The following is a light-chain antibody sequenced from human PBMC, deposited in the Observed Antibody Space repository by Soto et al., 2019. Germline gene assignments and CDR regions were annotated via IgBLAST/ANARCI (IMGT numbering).Light chain of an antibody. CDR3: QQRNNWPPVIT. CDR2: AAS. CDR1: QNISVY. J-gene: IGKJ5*01. V-gene: IGKV3-11*02. Sequence: IVFTQSPATLSLSPGERATLSCRASQNISVYLAWYRQTPGQAPRLLIYAASNRATGIPARFSGSGSGRDFTLTICSIEPEDFAVYYCQQRNNWPPVITFGQGTRLEI.